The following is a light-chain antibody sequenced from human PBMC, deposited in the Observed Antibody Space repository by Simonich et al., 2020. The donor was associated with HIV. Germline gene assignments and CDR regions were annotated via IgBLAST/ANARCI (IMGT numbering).Light chain of an antibody. Sequence: DLVMTQTPLSLSVTPGQPASISCKLTQSLLNSDGTIFLYWYLQKPGHSPQLLIYEFASRFSGVPDRFSGSGSGTDFTLKISRVEAEDVGVYYCLQGLQTPITFGQGTRLEIK. CDR1: QSLLNSDGTIF. J-gene: IGKJ5*01. CDR3: LQGLQTPIT. V-gene: IGKV2-29*02. CDR2: EFA.